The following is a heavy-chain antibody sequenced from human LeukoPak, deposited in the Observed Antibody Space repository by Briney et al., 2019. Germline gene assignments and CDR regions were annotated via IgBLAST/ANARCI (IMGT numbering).Heavy chain of an antibody. J-gene: IGHJ4*02. CDR1: GFTFSSYA. D-gene: IGHD5-18*01. CDR3: AKGDTAMVTIDY. V-gene: IGHV3-23*01. Sequence: GGSLRLSCAASGFTFSSYAMSWVRQAPGKGLEWVSGFSGSGGSTYYADSVKGRFTISRDNSKNTLYLQMNSLRAEDTAVYYCAKGDTAMVTIDYWGQGTLVTVSS. CDR2: FSGSGGST.